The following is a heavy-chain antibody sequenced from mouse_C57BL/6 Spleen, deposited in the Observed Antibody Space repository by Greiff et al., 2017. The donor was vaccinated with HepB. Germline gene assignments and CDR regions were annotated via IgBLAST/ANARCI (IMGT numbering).Heavy chain of an antibody. CDR3: ARDGYSLGWYFDV. J-gene: IGHJ1*03. CDR1: GYAFSSYW. Sequence: QVQLQQSGAELVKPGASVKISCKASGYAFSSYWMNWVKQRPGKGLEWIGQIYPGDGDTNYNGKFKGKATLTADKSSSTAYMQLSSLTSEDSAVYFCARDGYSLGWYFDVWGTGTTVTVSS. D-gene: IGHD2-3*01. V-gene: IGHV1-80*01. CDR2: IYPGDGDT.